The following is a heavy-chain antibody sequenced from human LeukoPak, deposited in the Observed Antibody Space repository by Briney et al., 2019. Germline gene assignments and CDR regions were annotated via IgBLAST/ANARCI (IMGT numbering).Heavy chain of an antibody. Sequence: ALETLSLTCTVSGGSIGSHYWTWIRQTPGKGLEWIGYVYDIGSTKYNPSLKSRVTISVDTSKNQFSLRLSSVTAGDTAVYYCARGGVLKSVDYWGQGTLVAVSS. CDR2: VYDIGST. J-gene: IGHJ4*02. V-gene: IGHV4-59*11. CDR3: ARGGVLKSVDY. D-gene: IGHD3-16*01. CDR1: GGSIGSHY.